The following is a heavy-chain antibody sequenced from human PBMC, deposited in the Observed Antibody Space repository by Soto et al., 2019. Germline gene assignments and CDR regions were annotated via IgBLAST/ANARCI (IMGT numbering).Heavy chain of an antibody. Sequence: QVQLVQSGAEVKKTGSSVKVSCKTSGGTFSNYFISWVRQAPGQGLEWVGGIIPVFGTPNYAQRFQGRVTITADESTGTTYMELSSLRSEDTAVYYCARGPDGPMIVMVPFDYWGQGTPVTVSS. CDR2: IIPVFGTP. J-gene: IGHJ4*02. D-gene: IGHD3-22*01. CDR1: GGTFSNYF. V-gene: IGHV1-69*01. CDR3: ARGPDGPMIVMVPFDY.